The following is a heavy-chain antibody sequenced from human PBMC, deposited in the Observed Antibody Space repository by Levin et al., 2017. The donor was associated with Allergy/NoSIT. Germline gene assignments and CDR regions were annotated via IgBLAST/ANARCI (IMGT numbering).Heavy chain of an antibody. CDR2: IWYDGSKK. CDR3: ARARFNYDDTAGNRGDDFDY. CDR1: GFTFSAYG. J-gene: IGHJ4*02. D-gene: IGHD3-22*01. V-gene: IGHV3-33*01. Sequence: LSLTCAASGFTFSAYGMHWVRQAPGKGLEWVAHIWYDGSKKYYVDSVKGRFTISRDNSKKTLYLQMNSLRAEDTAVYYCARARFNYDDTAGNRGDDFDYWGQGTLVTVSS.